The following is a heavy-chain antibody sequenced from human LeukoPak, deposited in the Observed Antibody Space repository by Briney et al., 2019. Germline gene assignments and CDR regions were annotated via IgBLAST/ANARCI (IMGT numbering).Heavy chain of an antibody. CDR2: IYYSGST. D-gene: IGHD5/OR15-5a*01. V-gene: IGHV4-59*08. CDR1: GFTFSSYS. J-gene: IGHJ6*02. CDR3: ARQVSTRHYYYYYGMDV. Sequence: PGGSLRLSCAASGFTFSSYSMNWVRQAPGKGLEWIGYIYYSGSTNYNPSLKSRVTISVDTSKNQFSLKLSSVTAADTAVYYCARQVSTRHYYYYYGMDVWGQETTVTVSS.